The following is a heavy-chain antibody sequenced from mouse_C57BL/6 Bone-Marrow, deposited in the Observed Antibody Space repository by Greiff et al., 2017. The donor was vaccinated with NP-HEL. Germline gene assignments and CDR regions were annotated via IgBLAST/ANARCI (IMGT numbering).Heavy chain of an antibody. CDR1: GYSITSGYY. Sequence: EVKLQESGPGLVKPSQSLSLTCSVTGYSITSGYYWNWIRQFPGNKLEWMGYISYDGSNNYNPSLKNRISITRDTSKNQFFLKLNSVTTEDTATYYGARGGYYGGAMDYWGQGTSVTVSS. J-gene: IGHJ4*01. D-gene: IGHD2-3*01. CDR3: ARGGYYGGAMDY. CDR2: ISYDGSN. V-gene: IGHV3-6*01.